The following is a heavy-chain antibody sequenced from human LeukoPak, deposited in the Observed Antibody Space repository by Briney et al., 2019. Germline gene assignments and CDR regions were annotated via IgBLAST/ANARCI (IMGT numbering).Heavy chain of an antibody. CDR2: ISWNSGSI. CDR3: AKSSSGWYRDAFDI. Sequence: GGSLRLSCAAPGFTFDDYAMHWVRQAPWKGLEWVSGISWNSGSIGYADSVKGRFTISRDNAKNSLYLQMNSLRAEDMALYYCAKSSSGWYRDAFDIWGQGTMVTVSS. D-gene: IGHD6-19*01. V-gene: IGHV3-9*03. J-gene: IGHJ3*02. CDR1: GFTFDDYA.